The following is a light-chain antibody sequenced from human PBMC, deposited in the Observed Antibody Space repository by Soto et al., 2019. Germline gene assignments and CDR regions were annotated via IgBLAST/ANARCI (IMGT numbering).Light chain of an antibody. CDR3: QQSYSTPWT. Sequence: DIQMTQSPSSLSASVGDRVTITCPASQSISSYLNWYQQKPGKAPKLLIYAASNLQSGVPSRFSGSGSGTDFTLTISSLQPEDFATYYCQQSYSTPWTFGQGTKVEIK. J-gene: IGKJ1*01. CDR1: QSISSY. CDR2: AAS. V-gene: IGKV1-39*01.